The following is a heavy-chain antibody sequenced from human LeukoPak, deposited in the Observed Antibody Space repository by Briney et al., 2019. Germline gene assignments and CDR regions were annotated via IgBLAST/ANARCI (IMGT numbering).Heavy chain of an antibody. CDR1: GGSISSSNW. J-gene: IGHJ4*02. D-gene: IGHD6-19*01. V-gene: IGHV4-4*02. Sequence: SETLSLTCAVSGGSISSSNWWSWVRQPPGKGLEWIGEIYHSGSTNYNPSLKSRVTISVDKSKNQFSLKLSSVTAADTAVYYCAREPRIGIAVAGIDYWGQGTLVTVSS. CDR3: AREPRIGIAVAGIDY. CDR2: IYHSGST.